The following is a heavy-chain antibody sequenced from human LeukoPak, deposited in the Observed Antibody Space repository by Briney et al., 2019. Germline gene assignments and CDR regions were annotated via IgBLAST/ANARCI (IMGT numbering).Heavy chain of an antibody. Sequence: GRSLRLSCAASGFTFSSYGMHWVRQAPGKGLEWVALISYDGSNKYYADSVKGRFTISRDNSKNTLYLQMNSLRPEDTAVYYCAKELKPMIVVADLFDYWGQGTLVTVSS. V-gene: IGHV3-30*18. CDR2: ISYDGSNK. D-gene: IGHD3-22*01. CDR3: AKELKPMIVVADLFDY. J-gene: IGHJ4*02. CDR1: GFTFSSYG.